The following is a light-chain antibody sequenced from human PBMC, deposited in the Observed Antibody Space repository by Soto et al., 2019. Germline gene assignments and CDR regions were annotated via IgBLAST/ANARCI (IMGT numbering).Light chain of an antibody. CDR1: YNVNSN. Sequence: TQSPVNLSVSSGEGATLSCRASYNVNSNLAWYQQKPGQAPRLLIYGASNRATGIPDRFSGSGSGTDFTLTISRLEPEDFAVYYCQQYGSSGTFGQGTKVDIK. CDR2: GAS. J-gene: IGKJ1*01. V-gene: IGKV3-20*01. CDR3: QQYGSSGT.